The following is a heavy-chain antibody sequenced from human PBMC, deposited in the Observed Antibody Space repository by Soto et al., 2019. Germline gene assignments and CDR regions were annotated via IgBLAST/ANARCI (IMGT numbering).Heavy chain of an antibody. CDR3: ARALFQLWPHYYYVMDV. CDR1: EGCLSSEPHS. Sequence: LASTVHEGCLSSEPHSYSLICQPQGKGLEWFGYIYYSGTTYYNPSLKSRVTISVDTSENQFSLKVNSVTAADTAVYYCARALFQLWPHYYYVMDVWGQGTTVPVSS. J-gene: IGHJ6*02. CDR2: IYYSGTT. V-gene: IGHV4-30-4*01. D-gene: IGHD5-18*01.